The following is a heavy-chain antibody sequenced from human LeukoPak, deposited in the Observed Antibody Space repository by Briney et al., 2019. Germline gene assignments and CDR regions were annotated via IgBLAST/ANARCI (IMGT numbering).Heavy chain of an antibody. CDR3: AGRTTYYYDSSGYHLDY. V-gene: IGHV3-30*04. J-gene: IGHJ4*02. D-gene: IGHD3-22*01. Sequence: GGSLRLSCAASGFTFSSYAMHWVRQAPGKGLEWVTFISYDGSNKNYADSVKGRFTISRDNAKNSLCLQMNSLRAEDTAVYYCAGRTTYYYDSSGYHLDYWGQGTLVTVSS. CDR1: GFTFSSYA. CDR2: ISYDGSNK.